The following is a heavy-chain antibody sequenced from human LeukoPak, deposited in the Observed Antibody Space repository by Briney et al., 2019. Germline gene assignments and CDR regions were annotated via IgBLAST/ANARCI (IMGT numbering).Heavy chain of an antibody. D-gene: IGHD1-26*01. CDR2: INTNTGNP. CDR1: GYTFTNYA. CDR3: ARDSPGTVGVNDAFDI. J-gene: IGHJ3*02. Sequence: ASVTVSCKASGYTFTNYAMNWLRQAPGQGLEWMGWINTNTGNPTYAQGFTGRFVFSFDTSVSTAYLQISSLKAEDTAVYYCARDSPGTVGVNDAFDIWGQGTMVTVSS. V-gene: IGHV7-4-1*02.